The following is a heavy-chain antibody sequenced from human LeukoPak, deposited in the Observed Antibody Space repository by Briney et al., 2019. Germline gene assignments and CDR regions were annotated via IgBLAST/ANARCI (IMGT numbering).Heavy chain of an antibody. J-gene: IGHJ4*02. CDR3: ARVVPDHDFWSGQNYFDY. Sequence: ASVKVSCKASGGTFSSYAISWVRQAPGQGLEWMGGIIPIFGTANYAQKFQGKVTITADESTSTAYMELSSLRSEDTAVYYCARVVPDHDFWSGQNYFDYWGQGTLVTVSS. CDR1: GGTFSSYA. CDR2: IIPIFGTA. V-gene: IGHV1-69*13. D-gene: IGHD3-3*01.